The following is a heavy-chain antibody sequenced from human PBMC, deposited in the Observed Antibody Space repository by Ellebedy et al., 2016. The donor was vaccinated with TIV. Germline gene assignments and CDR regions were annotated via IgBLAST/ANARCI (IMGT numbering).Heavy chain of an antibody. J-gene: IGHJ4*02. Sequence: PGGSLRLSCAASGFTVSNNYMIWVRQAPGEGLEWVSLIYSDGTTFYADSVKGRFIISRDNFKNTLYLQMNSLRAEDTAVYYCARNPSGSHYGWGRGTLVTVSS. CDR1: GFTVSNNY. CDR3: ARNPSGSHYG. CDR2: IYSDGTT. D-gene: IGHD1-26*01. V-gene: IGHV3-53*01.